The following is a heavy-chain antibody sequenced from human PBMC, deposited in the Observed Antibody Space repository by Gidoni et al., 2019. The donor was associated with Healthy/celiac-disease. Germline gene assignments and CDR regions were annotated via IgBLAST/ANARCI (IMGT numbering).Heavy chain of an antibody. V-gene: IGHV4-34*01. Sequence: LEWIGEINHSGSTNYNPSLKSRVTISVDTSKNQFSLKLSSVTAADTAVYYCARCHRSGSYLGFDYWGQGTLVTVSS. D-gene: IGHD1-26*01. CDR2: INHSGST. J-gene: IGHJ4*02. CDR3: ARCHRSGSYLGFDY.